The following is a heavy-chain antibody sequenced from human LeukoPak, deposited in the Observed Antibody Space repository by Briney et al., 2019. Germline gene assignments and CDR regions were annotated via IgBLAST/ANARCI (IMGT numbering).Heavy chain of an antibody. CDR3: ARTGVGGGYRFDY. Sequence: PGGSLRLSCAASGFSFSNYAMTWVRQAPGKGLEWVSGISGSGGSTYYADSVRGRFTISRDNSKNTFDVQMISLRAEDTAIYYCARTGVGGGYRFDYWGQGTLVTVSS. J-gene: IGHJ4*02. CDR2: ISGSGGST. CDR1: GFSFSNYA. V-gene: IGHV3-23*01. D-gene: IGHD1-26*01.